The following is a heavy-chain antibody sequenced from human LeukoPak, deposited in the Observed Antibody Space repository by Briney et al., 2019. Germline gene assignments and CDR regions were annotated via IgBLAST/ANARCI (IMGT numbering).Heavy chain of an antibody. Sequence: PSETLSLTCTVSGGSISSYYWSWIRQPPGKGLEWNGYIYYSGSTNYNPSLKSRVTISVDTSKNQFSLKLSSVTAADTAVYYCARASSAKFDYWGQGTLVTVSS. CDR2: IYYSGST. J-gene: IGHJ4*02. V-gene: IGHV4-59*01. D-gene: IGHD6-6*01. CDR3: ARASSAKFDY. CDR1: GGSISSYY.